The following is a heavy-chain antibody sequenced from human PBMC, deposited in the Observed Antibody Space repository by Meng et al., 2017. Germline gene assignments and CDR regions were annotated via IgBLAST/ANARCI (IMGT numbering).Heavy chain of an antibody. V-gene: IGHV3-30*01. J-gene: IGHJ4*02. D-gene: IGHD5-12*01. CDR3: ARDAVNSGYGQGVDY. Sequence: GESLKISCTASGFTFGDYAMSWVRQAPGKGLEWVAVISYDGSNKYYADSVKGRFTISRDNSKNTLYLQMNSLRAEDTAVYYCARDAVNSGYGQGVDYWGQGTLVTVSS. CDR1: GFTFGDYA. CDR2: ISYDGSNK.